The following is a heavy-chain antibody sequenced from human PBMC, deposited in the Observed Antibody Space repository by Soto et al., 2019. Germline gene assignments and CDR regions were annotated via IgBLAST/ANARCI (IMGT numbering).Heavy chain of an antibody. Sequence: SETLSLTCGVSESSINSTYYWLWISQPPGKGLEWIGAIHHSGTTYYTPSLKSRVTIAMDTSKNHFSLRLTSVNAADTAIYSCARGIYGGNFDYWGQGTPVTVSS. D-gene: IGHD4-17*01. CDR1: ESSINSTYY. CDR2: IHHSGTT. V-gene: IGHV4-38-2*01. CDR3: ARGIYGGNFDY. J-gene: IGHJ4*02.